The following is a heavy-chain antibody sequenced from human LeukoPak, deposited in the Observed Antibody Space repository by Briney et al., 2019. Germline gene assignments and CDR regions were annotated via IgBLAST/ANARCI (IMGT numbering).Heavy chain of an antibody. CDR1: GFTVSSNY. CDR2: IYSGGST. V-gene: IGHV3-66*01. J-gene: IGHJ4*02. CDR3: ASLPTVTTGGYYFDY. Sequence: GGSLRLSCVASGFTVSSNYMSWVRQAPGKGLEWVSVIYSGGSTYYADSVKGRFTISRDNSKNTLYLQMNSLRAEDTAVYYCASLPTVTTGGYYFDYWGQGTLVTVSS. D-gene: IGHD4-17*01.